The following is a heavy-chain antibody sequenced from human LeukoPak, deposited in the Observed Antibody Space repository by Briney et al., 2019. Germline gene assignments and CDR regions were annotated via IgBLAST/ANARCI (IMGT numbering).Heavy chain of an antibody. Sequence: GGSLRLSCVGSGFTFSTYAMNRARQAPGKGLEWVSAISSGGTTYYADSVKGRFSISRDNSKNTVYLQMNSLRAEDTAVYYCATRQTTVDYYDCWGQGTLVTVSS. CDR2: ISSGGTT. D-gene: IGHD4-23*01. CDR3: ATRQTTVDYYDC. V-gene: IGHV3-23*01. CDR1: GFTFSTYA. J-gene: IGHJ4*02.